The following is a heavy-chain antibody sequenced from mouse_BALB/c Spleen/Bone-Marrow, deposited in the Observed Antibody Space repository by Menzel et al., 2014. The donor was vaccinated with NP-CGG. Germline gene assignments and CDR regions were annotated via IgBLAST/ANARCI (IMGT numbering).Heavy chain of an antibody. Sequence: VESGGGLVKPGGSLKLSCAASGFTFSSYAMSWVRQSPEKRLEWVAEISSGGSYTYYPDTVTGRFTISRDNAKNTLYLEMSSLRSEDTAMYYCAREEGNFLAYWGQGTLVTVSA. CDR1: GFTFSSYA. CDR2: ISSGGSYT. J-gene: IGHJ3*01. CDR3: AREEGNFLAY. D-gene: IGHD2-1*01. V-gene: IGHV5-9-4*01.